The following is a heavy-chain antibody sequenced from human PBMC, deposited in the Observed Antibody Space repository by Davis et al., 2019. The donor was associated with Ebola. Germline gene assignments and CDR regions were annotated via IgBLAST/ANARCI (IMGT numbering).Heavy chain of an antibody. CDR2: IYPGDSDT. J-gene: IGHJ4*02. V-gene: IGHV5-51*01. Sequence: GESLKTSCKGSGYSFTSYWIGWVRQMPGKGLEWMGIIYPGDSDTRYSPSFQGQVTISADKSISTAYLQWSSLRASDTAIYYCARMRELVSPTFDYWGQGTLVTVSS. D-gene: IGHD1-26*01. CDR3: ARMRELVSPTFDY. CDR1: GYSFTSYW.